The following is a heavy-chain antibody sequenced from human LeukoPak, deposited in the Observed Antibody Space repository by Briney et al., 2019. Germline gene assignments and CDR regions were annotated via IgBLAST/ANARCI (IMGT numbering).Heavy chain of an antibody. Sequence: SETLSLTCTVSGYSIRSGLFWGWIRQPPGKGLECVARISHSGTTFYNSSLSSRLSISIDTSRNQFSLKLTSVTAADTAVYYCVRLQCTGNICQKPFDFWGPGTLVTVSS. D-gene: IGHD2-8*02. CDR1: GYSIRSGLF. J-gene: IGHJ4*02. CDR2: ISHSGTT. V-gene: IGHV4-38-2*02. CDR3: VRLQCTGNICQKPFDF.